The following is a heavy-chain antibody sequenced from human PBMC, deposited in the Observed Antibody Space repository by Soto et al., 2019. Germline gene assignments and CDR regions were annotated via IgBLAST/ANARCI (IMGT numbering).Heavy chain of an antibody. Sequence: GSLKISCKGSGYSFTSYWISWVRQMPGKGLEWMGRIDPSDSYTNYSPSFQGHVTISADKSISTAYLQWSSLKASDTAMYYCARYYDSSGSYFDYWGQGTLVTVSS. CDR1: GYSFTSYW. CDR2: IDPSDSYT. J-gene: IGHJ4*02. V-gene: IGHV5-10-1*01. D-gene: IGHD3-22*01. CDR3: ARYYDSSGSYFDY.